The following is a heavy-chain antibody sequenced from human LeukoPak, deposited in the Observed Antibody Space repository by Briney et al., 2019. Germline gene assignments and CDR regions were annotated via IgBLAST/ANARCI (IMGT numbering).Heavy chain of an antibody. CDR1: GFTFSSYS. CDR2: ISSSSSTI. V-gene: IGHV3-48*04. Sequence: GGSLRLSCAASGFTFSSYSMNWVRQAPGKGLEWVSYISSSSSTIYYADSVKGRFTISRDNAKNSLYLQMNSLRAEDTAVYYCARGNYDSSGYYFFLQLDFDYWGQGTLVTVSS. J-gene: IGHJ4*02. D-gene: IGHD3-22*01. CDR3: ARGNYDSSGYYFFLQLDFDY.